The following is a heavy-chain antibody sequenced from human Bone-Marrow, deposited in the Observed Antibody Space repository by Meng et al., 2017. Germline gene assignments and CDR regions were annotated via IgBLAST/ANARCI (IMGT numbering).Heavy chain of an antibody. CDR3: ARQFDILTGYYVPTKHYGMDV. V-gene: IGHV5-51*01. CDR2: IHPGDSTA. D-gene: IGHD3-9*01. J-gene: IGHJ6*02. CDR1: GYDFNTYW. Sequence: GESLKISCAISGYDFNTYWIAWVRQMPEKGLEWMGIIHPGDSTAKYSPSFEGQVTISADKSISTAYLQWSSLKASDTAMYYCARQFDILTGYYVPTKHYGMDVWGQGTTVTVSS.